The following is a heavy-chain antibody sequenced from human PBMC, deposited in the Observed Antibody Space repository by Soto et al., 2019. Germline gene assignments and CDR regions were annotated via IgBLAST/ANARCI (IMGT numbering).Heavy chain of an antibody. D-gene: IGHD5-12*01. Sequence: ESLKISCKGSGYSFTTYWLAWVRQMPGKGLEYMGIIYPGDSDSRYSPAFQGQVTISADKSINTAYLQWTSLKASDTAIYYCARSRVSTPRLEDPFDIWGQGTRVIVSS. J-gene: IGHJ3*02. CDR3: ARSRVSTPRLEDPFDI. CDR2: IYPGDSDS. V-gene: IGHV5-51*01. CDR1: GYSFTTYW.